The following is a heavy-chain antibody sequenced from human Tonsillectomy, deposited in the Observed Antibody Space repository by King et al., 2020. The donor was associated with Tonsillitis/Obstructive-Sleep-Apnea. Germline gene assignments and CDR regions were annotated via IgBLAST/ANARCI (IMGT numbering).Heavy chain of an antibody. V-gene: IGHV2-70*11. J-gene: IGHJ3*02. CDR1: GFSLSSSGMC. CDR2: LDWDDDK. D-gene: IGHD6-13*01. CDR3: ARILIAAAGVNDAFDI. Sequence: TLKESGPALVKPTQTLTLTCTFSGFSLSSSGMCVSWIRQPPGKALEWLARLDWDDDKYYRTSLKTRHTISKDTSKNQVVLTMTNMDPVDTATYYCARILIAAAGVNDAFDIWGQGTMVTVSS.